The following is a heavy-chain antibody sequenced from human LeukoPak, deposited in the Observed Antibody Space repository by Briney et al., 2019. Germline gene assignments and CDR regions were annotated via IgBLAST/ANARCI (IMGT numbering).Heavy chain of an antibody. Sequence: GGSLRLSCAASGFTFSSYEMNWVRQAPGKGLEWVSAMSGSGGSTYYADSVKGRFTISRDNSKNTLYLQMNSLRAEDTAVYYCASTIYCTNGVCYTTGRVGHFDYWGQGTLVTVSS. CDR1: GFTFSSYE. J-gene: IGHJ4*02. CDR2: MSGSGGST. V-gene: IGHV3-23*01. D-gene: IGHD2-8*01. CDR3: ASTIYCTNGVCYTTGRVGHFDY.